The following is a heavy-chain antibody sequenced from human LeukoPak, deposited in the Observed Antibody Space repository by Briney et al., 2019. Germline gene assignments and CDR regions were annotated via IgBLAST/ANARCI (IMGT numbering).Heavy chain of an antibody. J-gene: IGHJ4*02. V-gene: IGHV3-30*18. Sequence: GGSLRLSCAASGFTFSSYGMHWVRQAPGKGLEWVAVISYDGSKKYYADSVKGRFTISRDNSKNTLYLQMNSLRAEDTAVYYCAKDSGDCSGGSCYPDYWGQGTLVTVSS. CDR1: GFTFSSYG. D-gene: IGHD2-15*01. CDR3: AKDSGDCSGGSCYPDY. CDR2: ISYDGSKK.